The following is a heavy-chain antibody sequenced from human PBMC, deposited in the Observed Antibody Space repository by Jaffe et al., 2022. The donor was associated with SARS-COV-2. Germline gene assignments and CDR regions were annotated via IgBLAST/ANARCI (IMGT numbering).Heavy chain of an antibody. Sequence: QVQLVESGGGVVQPGRSLRLSCAASGFTFSSYGMHWVRQAPGKGLEWVAVISYDGSNKYYADSVKGRFTISRDNSKNTLYLQMNSLRAEDTAVYYCAKDHSSSWPIPYGMDVWGQGTTVTVSS. CDR1: GFTFSSYG. J-gene: IGHJ6*02. V-gene: IGHV3-30*18. D-gene: IGHD6-13*01. CDR2: ISYDGSNK. CDR3: AKDHSSSWPIPYGMDV.